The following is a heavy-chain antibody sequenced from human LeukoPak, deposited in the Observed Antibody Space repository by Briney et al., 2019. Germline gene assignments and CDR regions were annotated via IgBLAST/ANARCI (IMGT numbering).Heavy chain of an antibody. D-gene: IGHD5-24*01. Sequence: SETLSLTCAVYGGSFSGYYWSWIRQPPGKGLEWIGEINHSGSTNYNPSLKSRVTISVDKSKNQFSLKLSSVTAADTAVYYCARGLPRWLQYNYFDYWGQGTLVTVSS. CDR1: GGSFSGYY. J-gene: IGHJ4*02. V-gene: IGHV4-34*01. CDR3: ARGLPRWLQYNYFDY. CDR2: INHSGST.